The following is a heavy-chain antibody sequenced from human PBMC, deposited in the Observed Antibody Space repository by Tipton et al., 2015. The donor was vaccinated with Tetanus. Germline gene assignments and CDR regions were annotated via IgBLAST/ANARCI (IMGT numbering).Heavy chain of an antibody. J-gene: IGHJ4*02. V-gene: IGHV4-39*01. CDR1: GGSISSRNYY. Sequence: TLSLTCSVSGGSISSRNYYWGWIRQPPGKGLEFIGRVYYSGNTYYNPSLKSRVTISVDTSKNQFSLKLSSVTATDTAVYYCARTSRYMYSDCWGQGTLVTVSS. CDR3: ARTSRYMYSDC. CDR2: VYYSGNT. D-gene: IGHD3-16*02.